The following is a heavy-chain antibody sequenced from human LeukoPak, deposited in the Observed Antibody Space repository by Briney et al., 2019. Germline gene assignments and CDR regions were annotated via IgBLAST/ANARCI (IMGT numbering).Heavy chain of an antibody. CDR1: GGSISSTSYY. J-gene: IGHJ4*02. CDR3: ARQQLVGHFDY. V-gene: IGHV4-39*07. Sequence: SETLSLTCVVSGGSISSTSYYWGWIRQPPGKGLEWIGSIYYSGSTYYSPSLKSRVTISVDTSKNQFSLKLSSVTAADTAVYYCARQQLVGHFDYWGQGTLVTVSS. D-gene: IGHD6-6*01. CDR2: IYYSGST.